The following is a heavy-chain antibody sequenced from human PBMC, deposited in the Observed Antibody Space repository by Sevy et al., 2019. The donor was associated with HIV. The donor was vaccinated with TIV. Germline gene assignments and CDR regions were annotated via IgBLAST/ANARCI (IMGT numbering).Heavy chain of an antibody. CDR3: ARAGITMIKGAFDI. CDR1: GGSISSYY. CDR2: IYYSGST. J-gene: IGHJ3*02. D-gene: IGHD3-22*01. V-gene: IGHV4-59*13. Sequence: SETLSLTCAVSGGSISSYYWSWIRQPPGKGLEWIGYIYYSGSTNYNPSLKSRVTIPVDTSKNRFSLKLSSVTAADTAVYYCARAGITMIKGAFDIWGQGTMVTVSS.